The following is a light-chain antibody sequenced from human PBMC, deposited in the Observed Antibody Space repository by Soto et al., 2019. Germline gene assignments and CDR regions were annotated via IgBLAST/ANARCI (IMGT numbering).Light chain of an antibody. CDR3: KQVSGYPIN. V-gene: IGKV1-9*01. J-gene: IGKJ4*01. Sequence: DMQLPPSPSFVSSSVVDIVPITCLASQGINSHLAWYQQGPGKAPKILIYAASTLQSGVPSRFGGSASGTEFTLTIRSLQPEDFATYYCKQVSGYPINFGRGNTVDIK. CDR2: AAS. CDR1: QGINSH.